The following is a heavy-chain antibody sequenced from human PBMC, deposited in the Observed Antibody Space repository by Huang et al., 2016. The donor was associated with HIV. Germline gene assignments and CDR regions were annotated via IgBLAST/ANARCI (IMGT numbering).Heavy chain of an antibody. Sequence: QVQLVQSGAEVKKPGASVKISCKASGYTFTTYHMPGVRQAPGQGLEWRGMINPSGAGTRYAQTFQGRVTMTSDTSTSTVYMELSSLTPEDTAVYYCARALLLFGLGSPLDFWGQGSLVTVSS. J-gene: IGHJ4*02. CDR3: ARALLLFGLGSPLDF. CDR2: INPSGAGT. CDR1: GYTFTTYH. V-gene: IGHV1-46*01. D-gene: IGHD3-10*01.